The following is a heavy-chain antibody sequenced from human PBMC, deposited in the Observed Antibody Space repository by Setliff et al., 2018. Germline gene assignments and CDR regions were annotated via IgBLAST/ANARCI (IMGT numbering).Heavy chain of an antibody. V-gene: IGHV1-2*02. CDR1: GYTFTGYY. Sequence: ASVKVSCKASGYTFTGYYMHWVRQAPGQGLEWMGWINPNSGGTNYAQKFQGRVTMTRDTSISTAYMELSRLRSDDTAVYHCARDRGDYYDSSGFNDAFDIWGQGTMVTVSS. J-gene: IGHJ3*02. D-gene: IGHD3-22*01. CDR3: ARDRGDYYDSSGFNDAFDI. CDR2: INPNSGGT.